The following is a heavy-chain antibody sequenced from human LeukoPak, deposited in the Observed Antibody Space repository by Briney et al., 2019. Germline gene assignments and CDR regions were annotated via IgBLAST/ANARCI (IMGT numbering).Heavy chain of an antibody. D-gene: IGHD3-16*01. CDR3: AKVSWGTLSAFDI. Sequence: PGGSLRLSCAASGFTFDDYAMHWVRQAPGKGLEWVSGISWNSGSIGYADSVKGRFTISRDNAKNSLYLQMNSLRAEDTALYYCAKVSWGTLSAFDIWGQGTMVTVSS. CDR2: ISWNSGSI. V-gene: IGHV3-9*01. CDR1: GFTFDDYA. J-gene: IGHJ3*02.